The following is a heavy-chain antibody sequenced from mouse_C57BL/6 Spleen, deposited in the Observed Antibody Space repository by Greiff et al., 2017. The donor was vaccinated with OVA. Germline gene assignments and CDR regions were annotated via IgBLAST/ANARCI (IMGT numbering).Heavy chain of an antibody. CDR2: ISDGGSYT. CDR1: GFTFSSYA. D-gene: IGHD1-1*02. Sequence: EVQGVESGGGLVKPGGSLKLSCAASGFTFSSYAMSWVRQTPEKRLEWVATISDGGSYTYYPDNVKGRFTISRDNAKNNLYLQMSHLKSEDTAMYYCARDPSLWSYAMDYWGQGTSVTVSS. CDR3: ARDPSLWSYAMDY. V-gene: IGHV5-4*01. J-gene: IGHJ4*01.